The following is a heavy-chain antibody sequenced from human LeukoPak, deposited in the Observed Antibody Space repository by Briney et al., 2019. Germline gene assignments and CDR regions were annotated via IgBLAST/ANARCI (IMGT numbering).Heavy chain of an antibody. V-gene: IGHV4-30-2*01. J-gene: IGHJ6*03. CDR3: ARERIAAAGTAYYYYYMDV. CDR2: IYHSGST. Sequence: PSETLSLTCAVSGGSISSGGYSWSWIRQPPGKGLEWIGYIYHSGSTYYNPSLKSRVTISVDRSKNQFSLKLSSVTAADTAVYYCARERIAAAGTAYYYYYMDVWGKGTTVTVSS. D-gene: IGHD6-13*01. CDR1: GGSISSGGYS.